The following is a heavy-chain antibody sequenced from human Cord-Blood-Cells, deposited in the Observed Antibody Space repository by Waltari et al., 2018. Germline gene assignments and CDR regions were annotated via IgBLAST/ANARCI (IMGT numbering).Heavy chain of an antibody. V-gene: IGHV4-39*07. CDR2: IYYSGST. CDR3: ARRGSSSWFDY. J-gene: IGHJ4*02. Sequence: QLQLQASGPGLVKPSETLSLTCTVSGCSISSSSYYWGWIRQPPGKGLEWIGSIYYSGSTYYNPSLKSRVTISVDTSKNQFSLKLSSVTAADTAVYYCARRGSSSWFDYWGQGTLVTVSS. CDR1: GCSISSSSYY. D-gene: IGHD6-13*01.